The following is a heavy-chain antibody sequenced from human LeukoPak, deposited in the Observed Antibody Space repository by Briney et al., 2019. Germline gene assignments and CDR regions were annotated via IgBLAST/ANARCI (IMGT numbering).Heavy chain of an antibody. Sequence: PGGSLRLSCAASGLTFSSYWMSWVRQAPGKGLEWVANIKQDGSEKYYVDSVEGRFTISRDNAKNSLYLQMNSLRAEDTAVYYCARASRADFDYWGQGTLVTVSS. D-gene: IGHD2-2*01. J-gene: IGHJ4*02. CDR1: GLTFSSYW. CDR3: ARASRADFDY. CDR2: IKQDGSEK. V-gene: IGHV3-7*01.